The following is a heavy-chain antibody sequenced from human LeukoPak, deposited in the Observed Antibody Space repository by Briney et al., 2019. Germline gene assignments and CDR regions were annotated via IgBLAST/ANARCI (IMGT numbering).Heavy chain of an antibody. CDR3: ARGEGSSGWYSGGSYYYYMDV. Sequence: ASVKVSCKASGYTFTSYDINWVRQATGQGLEWMGWMNPNSGNTGYAQKFQGRVTITRNTSISTAYMELSSLRSEDTAVYYCARGEGSSGWYSGGSYYYYMDVWGKETTVTISS. CDR1: GYTFTSYD. D-gene: IGHD6-19*01. CDR2: MNPNSGNT. V-gene: IGHV1-8*03. J-gene: IGHJ6*03.